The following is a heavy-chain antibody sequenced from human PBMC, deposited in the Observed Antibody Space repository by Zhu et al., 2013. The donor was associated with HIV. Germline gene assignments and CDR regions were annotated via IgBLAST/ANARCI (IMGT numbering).Heavy chain of an antibody. D-gene: IGHD6-19*01. V-gene: IGHV1-2*02. J-gene: IGHJ4*02. CDR2: INPNSGDT. Sequence: QVQLVQSGAEVKKPGASVKVSCKASGYSFIEYYMHWVRQAPGQGLEWVGWINPNSGDTNYAQKFQGRVTVTRDTSISTAYMELSRLTSDDTAVYYCARGEVAVQNWGQGTLVTVSS. CDR1: GYSFIEYY. CDR3: ARGEVAVQN.